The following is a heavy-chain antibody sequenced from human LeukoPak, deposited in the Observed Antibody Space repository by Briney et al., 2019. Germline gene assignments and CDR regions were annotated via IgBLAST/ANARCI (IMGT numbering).Heavy chain of an antibody. Sequence: GESLKISCKASGYNFTTYWIGWVRQMPGKGLEWMGMIYPTDSDTRYSPSFQGQVTISADKSISIAYLQWSSLKASDTAMYYCARRYYYDSSGYFYDAFDIWGQGTMVTV. V-gene: IGHV5-51*01. CDR3: ARRYYYDSSGYFYDAFDI. D-gene: IGHD3-22*01. J-gene: IGHJ3*02. CDR1: GYNFTTYW. CDR2: IYPTDSDT.